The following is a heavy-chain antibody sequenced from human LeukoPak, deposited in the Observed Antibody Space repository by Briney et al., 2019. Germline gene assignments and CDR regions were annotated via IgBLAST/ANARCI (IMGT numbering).Heavy chain of an antibody. CDR1: GYTFTGYY. Sequence: ASVKVSCKASGYTFTGYYMHWVRQAPGQGLEWMGWINPNSGGTNYAQKLQGRVTMTTDTSTSTAYMELRSLRSDDTAMYYCARGDRMTTVTTLGYWGQGTLVTVSS. CDR3: ARGDRMTTVTTLGY. V-gene: IGHV1-2*02. CDR2: INPNSGGT. J-gene: IGHJ4*02. D-gene: IGHD4-17*01.